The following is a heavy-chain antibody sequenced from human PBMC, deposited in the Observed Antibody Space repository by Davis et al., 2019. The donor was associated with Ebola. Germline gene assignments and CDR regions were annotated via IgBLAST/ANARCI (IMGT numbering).Heavy chain of an antibody. CDR1: GFSFSTYG. V-gene: IGHV3-48*02. CDR3: ARRIVGSSRGAVDV. D-gene: IGHD3-22*01. CDR2: IGGRSDNI. Sequence: PGGSLRLSCAASGFSFSTYGMYWFRQGPGKGLEWLSYIGGRSDNINYADSVEGRFTISRDNAKDSLSLDMNGLRDDDTAVYYCARRIVGSSRGAVDVWGQGTTVTVSS. J-gene: IGHJ6*02.